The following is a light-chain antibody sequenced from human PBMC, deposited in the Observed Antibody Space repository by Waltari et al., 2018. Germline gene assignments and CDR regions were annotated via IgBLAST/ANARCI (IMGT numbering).Light chain of an antibody. CDR1: SSNIGAGYD. CDR3: QSYDSSLGGSV. CDR2: GNS. J-gene: IGLJ2*01. Sequence: QSVLTQPPSVSGAPGQRVTISCTGSSSNIGAGYDVNWYQQLPGEAPKLLIHGNSNRPSGVPDRISGSKSGTSASLAITGLQAEDEADYYCQSYDSSLGGSVFGGGTKVTVL. V-gene: IGLV1-40*01.